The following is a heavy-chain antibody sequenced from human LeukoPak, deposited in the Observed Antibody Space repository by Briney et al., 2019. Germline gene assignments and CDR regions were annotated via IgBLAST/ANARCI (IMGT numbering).Heavy chain of an antibody. CDR1: GDSVSSSNYY. V-gene: IGHV4-61*01. D-gene: IGHD2-21*02. CDR3: ARGPPYIVVVTAIGFFDY. Sequence: SETLSLTCAVSGDSVSSSNYYWSWIRQPPGKGLEWIGYIYYGGNTNYNPSLQSRVTISVDTSKNQFSLKLSSVTAADTAVYYCARGPPYIVVVTAIGFFDYWGQGTLVTVSS. J-gene: IGHJ4*02. CDR2: IYYGGNT.